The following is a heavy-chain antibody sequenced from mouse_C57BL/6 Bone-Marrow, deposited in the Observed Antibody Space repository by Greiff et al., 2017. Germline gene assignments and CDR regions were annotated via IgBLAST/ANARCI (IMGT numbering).Heavy chain of an antibody. CDR2: IDPENGDT. D-gene: IGHD3-1*01. Sequence: VQLQQSGAELVRPGASVKLSCTASGFNIKDDYMHWVKQRPEQGLEWIGWIDPENGDTEYASKFQGKATITADTSSNTAYLQLSSLTSEDTAVYYCTTLNSPAYWGRGTLVTVSA. CDR3: TTLNSPAY. CDR1: GFNIKDDY. J-gene: IGHJ3*01. V-gene: IGHV14-4*01.